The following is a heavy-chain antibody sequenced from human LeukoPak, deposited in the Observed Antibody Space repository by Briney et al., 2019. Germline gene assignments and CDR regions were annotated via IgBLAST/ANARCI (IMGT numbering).Heavy chain of an antibody. CDR3: ARESGYCSSTSCEGHY. CDR1: GGSFSGYY. Sequence: SETLSLTCAVYGGSFSGYYWSWIRQPPGRGLEWIGEINHSGSTNYNPSLKSRVTISVDTSKNQFSLKLSSVTAADTAVYYCARESGYCSSTSCEGHYWGQGTLVTVSS. J-gene: IGHJ4*02. V-gene: IGHV4-34*01. D-gene: IGHD2-2*03. CDR2: INHSGST.